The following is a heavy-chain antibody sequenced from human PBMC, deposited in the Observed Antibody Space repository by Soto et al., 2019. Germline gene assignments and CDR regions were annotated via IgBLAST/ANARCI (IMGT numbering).Heavy chain of an antibody. V-gene: IGHV4-59*08. J-gene: IGHJ6*03. CDR1: GGSISSYY. CDR3: ARQLELPRQPYYYMDV. CDR2: IYYSGST. D-gene: IGHD1-7*01. Sequence: PSETLSLTCTVSGGSISSYYWSWIRQPPGKGLEWIGYIYYSGSTNYNPSLKSRVTISVDTSKNQFSLKLSSVTAADTAVYYCARQLELPRQPYYYMDVWGKGTTVTVSS.